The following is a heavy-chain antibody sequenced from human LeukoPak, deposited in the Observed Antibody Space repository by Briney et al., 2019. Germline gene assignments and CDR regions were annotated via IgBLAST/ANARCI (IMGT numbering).Heavy chain of an antibody. D-gene: IGHD6-13*01. V-gene: IGHV1-2*02. Sequence: ASVKVSCKASGYTFTSYGISWVRQAPGQGLEWMGWINPNSGGTNYAQKFQGRVTMTRDTSISTAYMELSRLRSDDTAVYYCARGWYDSSWYTHFQHWGQGTLVTVSS. CDR3: ARGWYDSSWYTHFQH. CDR2: INPNSGGT. CDR1: GYTFTSYG. J-gene: IGHJ1*01.